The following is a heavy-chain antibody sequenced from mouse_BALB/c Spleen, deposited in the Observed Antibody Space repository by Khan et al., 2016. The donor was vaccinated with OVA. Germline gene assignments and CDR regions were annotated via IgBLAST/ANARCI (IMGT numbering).Heavy chain of an antibody. D-gene: IGHD2-4*01. CDR2: IWAGGST. Sequence: QVQLQQSGPGLVAPSQSLSITCTVSGFSLTSYGVHWVRQPPGKGLEWLGVIWAGGSTNYNSALLSRLSISKDNYKSQVFLKMNSLQTDDTAMYYWAREGSTMITTAFAYWGQGTLVTVSA. J-gene: IGHJ3*01. CDR3: AREGSTMITTAFAY. CDR1: GFSLTSYG. V-gene: IGHV2-9*02.